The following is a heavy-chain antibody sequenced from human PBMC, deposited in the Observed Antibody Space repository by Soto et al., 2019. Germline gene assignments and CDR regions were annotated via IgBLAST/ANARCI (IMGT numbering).Heavy chain of an antibody. V-gene: IGHV4-31*03. D-gene: IGHD3-16*02. CDR2: IYYSGST. J-gene: IGHJ4*02. Sequence: SETLSLTCTVSGGSISSGGYYWSWIRQHPGKGLEWIGYIYYSGSTYYNPSLKSRVTISVDTSKNQFSLKLSSVTAADTAVYYWARVPDHEDYDYVWGSYRFFFDYWGQGTLVTVSS. CDR3: ARVPDHEDYDYVWGSYRFFFDY. CDR1: GGSISSGGYY.